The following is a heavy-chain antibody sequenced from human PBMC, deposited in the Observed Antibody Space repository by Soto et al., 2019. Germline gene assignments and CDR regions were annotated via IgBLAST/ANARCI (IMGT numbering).Heavy chain of an antibody. V-gene: IGHV4-59*04. CDR2: IYHSGST. J-gene: IGHJ4*02. D-gene: IGHD5-12*01. CDR3: AAGGGLPRYY. Sequence: PSETLSLTCTVSGGSISNYYWTWIRQPPGKGLEWIGYIYHSGSTYYNPSLKSRVTISVDRSKNQFSLKLSSVTAADTAVYYCAAGGGLPRYYWGQGTLVTVSS. CDR1: GGSISNYY.